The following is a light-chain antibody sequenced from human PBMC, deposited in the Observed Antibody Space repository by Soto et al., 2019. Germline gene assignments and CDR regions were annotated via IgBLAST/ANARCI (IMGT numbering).Light chain of an antibody. CDR1: QSVSSSY. CDR3: QQYGSSPT. J-gene: IGKJ4*01. Sequence: EIVLTQSPGTLSLSPGEGATLSCRASQSVSSSYLAWYQQKPGQAPRLLIYGASSRATGIPDRFSGSGSGTDFTLTISRLEPDDFAVYFCQQYGSSPTFGGGTKVEIK. CDR2: GAS. V-gene: IGKV3-20*01.